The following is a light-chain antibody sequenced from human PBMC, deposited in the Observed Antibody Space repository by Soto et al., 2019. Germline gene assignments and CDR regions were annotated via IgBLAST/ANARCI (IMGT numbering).Light chain of an antibody. CDR1: QDIRYY. CDR2: AAS. V-gene: IGKV1-16*02. J-gene: IGKJ1*01. Sequence: DVQMTQSPSSLSASVGDRITITCRASQDIRYYLAWFQQKPGKAPKSLIYAASTLQPGVPSKFSGIGSGTDFALTISSLQPEDFATYDFQRYVNSPRTFGEGTTVEL. CDR3: QRYVNSPRT.